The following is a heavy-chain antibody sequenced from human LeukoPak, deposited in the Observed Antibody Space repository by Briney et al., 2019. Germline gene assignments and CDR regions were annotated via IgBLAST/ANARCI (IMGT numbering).Heavy chain of an antibody. CDR3: ARPNQGDSYYYYYMDV. V-gene: IGHV4-39*01. CDR1: GGSISSGSYY. D-gene: IGHD1-14*01. CDR2: IYYSGST. J-gene: IGHJ6*03. Sequence: PSETLSLTCTVSGGSISSGSYYWGWIRQPPGKGLEWIGSIYYSGSTYYNPSLKSRVTISVDTSKNQFSLKLSSVTAADTAVYYCARPNQGDSYYYYYMDVWGKGTTVTVSS.